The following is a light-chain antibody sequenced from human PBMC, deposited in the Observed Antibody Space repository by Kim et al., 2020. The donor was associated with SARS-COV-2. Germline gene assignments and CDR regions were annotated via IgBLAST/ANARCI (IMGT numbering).Light chain of an antibody. CDR3: AAWDDSLNVVV. CDR2: SYS. Sequence: GQRVTIYCSGSSSNLGSNTVNWYQQFPGMAPKLLINSYSQRPSGVPDRFSGSKSGTSASLAISGLQSGDEAEYYCAAWDDSLNVVVFGGGTQLTVL. CDR1: SSNLGSNT. J-gene: IGLJ2*01. V-gene: IGLV1-44*01.